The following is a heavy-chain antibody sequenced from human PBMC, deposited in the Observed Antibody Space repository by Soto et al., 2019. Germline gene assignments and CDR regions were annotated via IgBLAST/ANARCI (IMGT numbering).Heavy chain of an antibody. CDR1: GYTFTSYD. CDR2: MNPNSGNT. CDR3: ARGEWDPMITVFYWFDP. V-gene: IGHV1-8*01. Sequence: ASVKVSCKASGYTFTSYDINWVRQATGQGLEWMGWMNPNSGNTGYAQKFQGRVTMTRNTSISTAYMELSSLRSEDTAVYYCARGEWDPMITVFYWFDPWGQGTLVTVSS. D-gene: IGHD4-4*01. J-gene: IGHJ5*02.